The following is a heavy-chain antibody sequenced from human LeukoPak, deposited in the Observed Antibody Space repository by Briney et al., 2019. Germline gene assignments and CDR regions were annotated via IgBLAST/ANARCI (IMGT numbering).Heavy chain of an antibody. J-gene: IGHJ4*02. CDR2: MNPKSGKT. CDR1: GDTFTNYE. Sequence: ASVKVSCKASGDTFTNYEINWVRHAPRQGLEWMGWMNPKSGKTGYGQKFQGRVTMTRNTSITTAYMELSSLRPEDTAVYFCARVHDYGDYDPDYWGQGTLVTVSS. CDR3: ARVHDYGDYDPDY. D-gene: IGHD4-17*01. V-gene: IGHV1-8*01.